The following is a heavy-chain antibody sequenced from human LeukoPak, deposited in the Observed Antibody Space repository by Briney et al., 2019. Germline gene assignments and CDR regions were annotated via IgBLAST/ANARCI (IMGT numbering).Heavy chain of an antibody. Sequence: PGGPLRLSCAASGFIVSSNYMNWVRQAPGKGLEWVSVIYTDGSTYYADSVKGRFTISRDISRNTVHLQMNSLRAGDTAVYYCARDPHGYNSYFDYWGQGTLVTVSS. J-gene: IGHJ4*02. D-gene: IGHD5-24*01. CDR3: ARDPHGYNSYFDY. V-gene: IGHV3-53*01. CDR1: GFIVSSNY. CDR2: IYTDGST.